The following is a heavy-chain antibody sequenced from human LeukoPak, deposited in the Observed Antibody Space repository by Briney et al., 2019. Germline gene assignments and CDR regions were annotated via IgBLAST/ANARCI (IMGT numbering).Heavy chain of an antibody. CDR2: IYSGGST. Sequence: TGGSLRLSCAASGFTFSSYAMSWVRQAPGKGLEWVSVIYSGGSTYYADSVKGRFTISRDNSKNTLYLQMNSLRAEDTAVYYCARGTSSGYFQLYFDYWGQGTLVTVSS. D-gene: IGHD3-22*01. V-gene: IGHV3-53*01. CDR1: GFTFSSYA. J-gene: IGHJ4*02. CDR3: ARGTSSGYFQLYFDY.